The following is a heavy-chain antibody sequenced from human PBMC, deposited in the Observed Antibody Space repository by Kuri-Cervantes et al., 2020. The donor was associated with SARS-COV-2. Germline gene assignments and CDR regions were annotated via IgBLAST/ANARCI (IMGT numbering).Heavy chain of an antibody. CDR1: RFTFGASD. D-gene: IGHD1-26*01. CDR2: ISSSSSTI. J-gene: IGHJ6*02. Sequence: GESLKISCAASRFTFGASDMNWVRQAPGKGLEWVSYISSSSSTIHYADSVKGRFTISRDNAKKSLFLQMNSLRAEDTAVYYCASEVIPNPSEKYAYYGLDVWGQGTTVTVSS. CDR3: ASEVIPNPSEKYAYYGLDV. V-gene: IGHV3-48*01.